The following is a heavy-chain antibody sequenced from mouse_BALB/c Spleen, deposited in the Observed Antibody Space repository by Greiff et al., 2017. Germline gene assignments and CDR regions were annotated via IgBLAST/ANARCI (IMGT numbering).Heavy chain of an antibody. CDR2: ISYDGSN. CDR3: AREWYGNYVAWFAY. Sequence: EVKLMESGPGLVKPSQSLSLTCSVTGYSITSGYYWNWIRQFPGNKLEWMGYISYDGSNNYNPSLKNRISITRDTSKNQFFLKLNSVTTEDTATYYCAREWYGNYVAWFAYWGQGTLVTVSA. D-gene: IGHD2-10*02. V-gene: IGHV3-6*02. CDR1: GYSITSGYY. J-gene: IGHJ3*01.